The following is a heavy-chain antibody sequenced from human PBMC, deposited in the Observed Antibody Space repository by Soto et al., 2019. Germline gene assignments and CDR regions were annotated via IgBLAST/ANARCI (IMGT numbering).Heavy chain of an antibody. CDR1: GFTFSNAW. CDR2: IKSKTDGGTT. V-gene: IGHV3-15*01. D-gene: IGHD3-9*01. Sequence: EVQLVESGGGLVKPGGSLRLSCAASGFTFSNAWMSWVRQAPGKGLEWVDRIKSKTDGGTTDYAAPVKGRFTISRDDSKNTLYLQMNSLKTEDTAVYYCTTSKLRRATGWGQGTLVTVSS. CDR3: TTSKLRRATG. J-gene: IGHJ4*02.